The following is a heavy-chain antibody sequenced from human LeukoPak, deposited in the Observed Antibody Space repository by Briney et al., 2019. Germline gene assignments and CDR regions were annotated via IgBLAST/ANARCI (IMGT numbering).Heavy chain of an antibody. CDR2: IYYSGRT. CDR3: ARRHSNSYWYFDL. D-gene: IGHD6-6*01. CDR1: GGSISTYY. V-gene: IGHV4-59*08. Sequence: PSETLSLTCTVSGGSISTYYCSWIRQPPGKGLEWIGYIYYSGRTTYNPPLRSRVTISLDTSKNQFSLKLNSVTAADTAVYYCARRHSNSYWYFDLWGRGTLVTVSS. J-gene: IGHJ2*01.